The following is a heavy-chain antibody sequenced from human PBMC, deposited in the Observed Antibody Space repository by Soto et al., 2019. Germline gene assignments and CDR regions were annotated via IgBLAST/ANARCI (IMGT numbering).Heavy chain of an antibody. CDR2: IGESGTPT. Sequence: EVQLLESGGGLVQPGGSLRLSCAASGFTFSSYAMKWVRQAPGKGLEWVSLIGESGTPTYYADSVKGRFTISRDNSGNTLFLEKYSLRAEDTAVYYCARYIPGVRYYGMHVRVQGTTVTVTS. V-gene: IGHV3-23*01. CDR3: ARYIPGVRYYGMHV. CDR1: GFTFSSYA. D-gene: IGHD2-2*01. J-gene: IGHJ6*02.